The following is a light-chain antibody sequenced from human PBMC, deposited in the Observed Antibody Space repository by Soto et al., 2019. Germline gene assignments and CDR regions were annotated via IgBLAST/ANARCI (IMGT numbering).Light chain of an antibody. CDR1: QNVGSYY. CDR2: AAS. V-gene: IGKV3-20*01. CDR3: HQWGSSPWA. J-gene: IGKJ4*01. Sequence: EIVLTQSPGTLSLSPGERATLSCRASQNVGSYYLAWYQQKPGQAPRLVIYAASNRATGIPDRFSGSGSGTVFTLSISRLEPGVFAVFLCHQWGSSPWAVGREKKVDIK.